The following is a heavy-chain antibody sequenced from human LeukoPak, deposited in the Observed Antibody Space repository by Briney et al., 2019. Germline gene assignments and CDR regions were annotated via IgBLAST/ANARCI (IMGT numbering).Heavy chain of an antibody. D-gene: IGHD3-10*01. CDR2: IYPGDSDT. CDR1: GYSVTSYL. CDR3: ARQWFGDPRGTYWVES. J-gene: IGHJ5*01. Sequence: GESLQIPSKGSGYSVTSYLIGWVRQMPGKGLEWMGIIYPGDSDTRYSPSFQGQVTISADKSISTTYLQWSSLEASDPAMYYCARQWFGDPRGTYWVESWGQGTLVTVSS. V-gene: IGHV5-51*01.